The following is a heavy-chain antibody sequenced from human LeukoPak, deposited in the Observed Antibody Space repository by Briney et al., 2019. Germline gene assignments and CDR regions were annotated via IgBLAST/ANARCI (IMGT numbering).Heavy chain of an antibody. CDR1: GFTFDDYA. CDR2: ISRNSGTI. Sequence: GGSLRLSCAASGFTFDDYAMHWVRQAPGKGLEWVSGISRNSGTIGYADSVKGRFTISRDNGKKSLFLQMNSLRAEDTALYYCSKDTRDILTGYYNTAFDYWGQGTLVTVSS. CDR3: SKDTRDILTGYYNTAFDY. J-gene: IGHJ4*02. V-gene: IGHV3-9*01. D-gene: IGHD3-9*01.